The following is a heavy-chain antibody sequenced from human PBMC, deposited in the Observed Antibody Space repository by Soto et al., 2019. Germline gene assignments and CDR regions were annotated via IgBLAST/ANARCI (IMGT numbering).Heavy chain of an antibody. V-gene: IGHV4-30-4*01. D-gene: IGHD1-26*01. CDR1: GGSISSGDYY. CDR2: IYYSGST. J-gene: IGHJ2*01. Sequence: SETLSLTCTVSGGSISSGDYYWSWIRQPPGKGLEWIGYIYYSGSTYYNPSLKSRVTISVDTSKNQFSLKLSSVTAADTAVYYCARVCVPLVDPIWYFDLWGRGTLVTVSS. CDR3: ARVCVPLVDPIWYFDL.